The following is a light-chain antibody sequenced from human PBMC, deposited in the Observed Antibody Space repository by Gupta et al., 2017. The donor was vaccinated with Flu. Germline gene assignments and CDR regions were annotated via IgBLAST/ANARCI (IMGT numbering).Light chain of an antibody. Sequence: PGQTASITCSGDELVDKFTCWYQQKPGQSPVLVIYQDKKRPPGIPERFSGSNSGNIATLTISGAQAMDEADYFCQAWDTTSNCVFGGGTKLTVL. CDR1: ELVDKF. CDR2: QDK. J-gene: IGLJ3*02. CDR3: QAWDTTSNCV. V-gene: IGLV3-1*01.